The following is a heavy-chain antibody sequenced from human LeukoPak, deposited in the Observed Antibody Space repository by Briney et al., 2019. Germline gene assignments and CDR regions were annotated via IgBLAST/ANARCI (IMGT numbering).Heavy chain of an antibody. V-gene: IGHV3-21*06. CDR2: ISSSSGYI. Sequence: GGSLRLSCAASGFTFSSYSMNWVRQAPGKGLEWVSSISSSSGYIYYADSVKGRFTISRDNAKNSLYLQMNSLRAEDTAVYYCARGGFDAFDIWGQGTMVTVSS. J-gene: IGHJ3*02. CDR3: ARGGFDAFDI. CDR1: GFTFSSYS.